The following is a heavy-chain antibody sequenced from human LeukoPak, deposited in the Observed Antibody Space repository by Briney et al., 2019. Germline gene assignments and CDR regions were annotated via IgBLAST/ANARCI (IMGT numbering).Heavy chain of an antibody. CDR3: AQGYSSGWYPH. J-gene: IGHJ4*02. D-gene: IGHD6-19*01. Sequence: GGSLRLSCTVSGFSVSTSGMSWVRQAQGKGLQTISAISVEGESAYYADSVKGRFTISRDNSKNTLYLQMNSLRVEDTAVYYCAQGYSSGWYPHWGQGSLVSVSS. CDR2: ISVEGESA. V-gene: IGHV3-23*01. CDR1: GFSVSTSG.